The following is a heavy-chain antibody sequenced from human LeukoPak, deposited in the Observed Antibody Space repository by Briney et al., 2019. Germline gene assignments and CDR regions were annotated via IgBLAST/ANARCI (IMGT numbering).Heavy chain of an antibody. J-gene: IGHJ4*02. CDR1: GLTFSSYA. Sequence: GGSLRLSCAASGLTFSSYAMSWVRQAPGKGLEWVAFISYDGSNKYYADSVKGRFTISRDNSKNTLYLQMNSLRAVDTAVYYCVRVRGITYYYDSSGYLDYWGQGTLVTVSS. V-gene: IGHV3-30-3*01. CDR3: VRVRGITYYYDSSGYLDY. CDR2: ISYDGSNK. D-gene: IGHD3-22*01.